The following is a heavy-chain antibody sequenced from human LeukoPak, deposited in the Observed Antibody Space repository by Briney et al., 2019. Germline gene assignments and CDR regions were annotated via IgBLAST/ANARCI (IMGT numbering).Heavy chain of an antibody. CDR1: GYTFTSYY. J-gene: IGHJ4*02. Sequence: ASVKVSCKASGYTFTSYYMHWVRQAPGQGLEWMGWINPNNGGTNFAQKIQGRVTLTRDTAIGTAYMELSELRSDDTAVYYCATLGEAFDYWGQGTLVTVSS. CDR2: INPNNGGT. D-gene: IGHD3-16*01. CDR3: ATLGEAFDY. V-gene: IGHV1-2*02.